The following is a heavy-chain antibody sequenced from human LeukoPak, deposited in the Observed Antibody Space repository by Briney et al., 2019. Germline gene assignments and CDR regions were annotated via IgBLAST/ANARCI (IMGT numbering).Heavy chain of an antibody. J-gene: IGHJ4*02. CDR1: GGSISSSSYY. V-gene: IGHV4-39*01. CDR2: IYYSGST. CDR3: ARRGQSTDY. D-gene: IGHD3-16*01. Sequence: SETLSLTCTVSGGSISSSSYYWGWIRQPPGKGLEWIGSIYYSGSTYYNPSLKSRVTISVDTSKNQFSLKLSSVTAADTAVYYCARRGQSTDYWGQGTLATVSS.